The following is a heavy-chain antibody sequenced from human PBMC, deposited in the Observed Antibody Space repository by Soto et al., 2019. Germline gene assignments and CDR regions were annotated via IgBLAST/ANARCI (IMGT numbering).Heavy chain of an antibody. J-gene: IGHJ6*02. D-gene: IGHD2-15*01. CDR2: IYPGDSDT. CDR3: ARLGRYCSGGSCYFRTYYYYYGMDV. Sequence: GQSLKISCKGSGYSFTSYWIGWVRQMHGKGLEWMGIIYPGDSDTRYSPSFQGQVTISADKSISTAYLQWSSLKASDTAMYYCARLGRYCSGGSCYFRTYYYYYGMDVWGQGTTVTVSS. CDR1: GYSFTSYW. V-gene: IGHV5-51*01.